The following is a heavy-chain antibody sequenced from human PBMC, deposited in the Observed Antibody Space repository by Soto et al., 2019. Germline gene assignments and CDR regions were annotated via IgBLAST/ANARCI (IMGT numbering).Heavy chain of an antibody. CDR1: GFTFSSYA. V-gene: IGHV3-23*01. J-gene: IGHJ6*02. Sequence: PGGSPRLSCAASGFTFSSYAMSWVRQAPGKGLEWVSAISGSGGSTYYADSVKGRFTISRDNSKNTLYLQMNSLRAEDTAVYYCAKEEALAGLYYYGMDVWGQGTTVTVSS. CDR3: AKEEALAGLYYYGMDV. D-gene: IGHD6-19*01. CDR2: ISGSGGST.